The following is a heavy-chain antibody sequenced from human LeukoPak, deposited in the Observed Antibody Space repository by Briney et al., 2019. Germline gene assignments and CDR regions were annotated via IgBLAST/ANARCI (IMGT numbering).Heavy chain of an antibody. D-gene: IGHD5-12*01. V-gene: IGHV3-11*04. Sequence: PGGSLRLSCVASGFSVRTTYMSWVRQAPGKGLEWVSYISSSGSTIYYADSVKGRFTISRDNAKNSLYLQMNSLRAEDTAVYYCARVGVATIYDYYYMDVWGKGTTVTISS. CDR3: ARVGVATIYDYYYMDV. CDR1: GFSVRTTY. CDR2: ISSSGSTI. J-gene: IGHJ6*03.